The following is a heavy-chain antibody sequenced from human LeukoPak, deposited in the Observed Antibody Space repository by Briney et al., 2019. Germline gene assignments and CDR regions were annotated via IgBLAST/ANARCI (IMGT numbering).Heavy chain of an antibody. V-gene: IGHV4-59*01. Sequence: SETLSLTCTVSGGFISSYYCSWIRQPPGKGLEWIGYIYYSGSTNYNPSLKSRVTISVDTSKNQFSLKLSSVTAADTAVYYCAREGTGMTAFDIWGQGTMVTVSS. J-gene: IGHJ3*02. CDR1: GGFISSYY. CDR3: AREGTGMTAFDI. D-gene: IGHD1-14*01. CDR2: IYYSGST.